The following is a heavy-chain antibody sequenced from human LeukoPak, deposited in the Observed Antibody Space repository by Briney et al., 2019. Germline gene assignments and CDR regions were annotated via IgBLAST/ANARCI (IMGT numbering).Heavy chain of an antibody. J-gene: IGHJ4*02. CDR1: GFTFSSYS. Sequence: GGSLRLSCAASGFTFSSYSMNWVRKAPGKGLEWVSSISSSSSYIYYADSVKGRFTISRDNAKNSLYLQMNSLRAEDTAVYYCAREGNDFWSGYGYYFDYWGQGTLVTVSS. V-gene: IGHV3-21*01. D-gene: IGHD3-3*01. CDR3: AREGNDFWSGYGYYFDY. CDR2: ISSSSSYI.